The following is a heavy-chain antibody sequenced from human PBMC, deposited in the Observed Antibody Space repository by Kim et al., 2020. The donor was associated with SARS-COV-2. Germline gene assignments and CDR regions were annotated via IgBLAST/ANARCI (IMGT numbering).Heavy chain of an antibody. Sequence: GGSLRLSCAASGFTFSDYYMDWVRQAPGKGLEWVGRIRNKANSYTTEYAASANGRFTISRDDSKLYLQMNSLKSEDTAMYYCARARAGHVGGGMDVWGQGSTVSVCS. CDR2: IRNKANSYTT. D-gene: IGHD2-15*01. J-gene: IGHJ6*02. CDR3: ARARAGHVGGGMDV. CDR1: GFTFSDYY. V-gene: IGHV3-72*01.